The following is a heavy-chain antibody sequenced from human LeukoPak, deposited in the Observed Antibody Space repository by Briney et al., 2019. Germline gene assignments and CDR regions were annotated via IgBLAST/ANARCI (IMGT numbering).Heavy chain of an antibody. CDR2: ISGSGSST. CDR3: AKGDGYDSNLDAFDI. J-gene: IGHJ3*02. D-gene: IGHD3-22*01. Sequence: GGSLRLSCAASGFTFSDYYMSWVRQAPGKGLEWVSAISGSGSSTYYADSVKGRFTISRDNSKNTLYLQMNSLRAEDTAVFYCAKGDGYDSNLDAFDIWGQGTMVTVSS. CDR1: GFTFSDYY. V-gene: IGHV3-23*01.